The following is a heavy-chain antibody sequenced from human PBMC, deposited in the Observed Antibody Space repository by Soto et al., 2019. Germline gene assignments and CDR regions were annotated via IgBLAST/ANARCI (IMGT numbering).Heavy chain of an antibody. CDR2: ISGSGGST. CDR3: AKTETDIVLVPAAIGY. Sequence: GGSLRLSCAASGFTFSSYAMSWVRQAPGKGLEWVSAISGSGGSTYYADSVKGRFTISRDNSKNTLYLQMNSLRAEDTAVYYCAKTETDIVLVPAAIGYWGQGTLVTVSS. V-gene: IGHV3-23*01. J-gene: IGHJ4*02. D-gene: IGHD2-2*01. CDR1: GFTFSSYA.